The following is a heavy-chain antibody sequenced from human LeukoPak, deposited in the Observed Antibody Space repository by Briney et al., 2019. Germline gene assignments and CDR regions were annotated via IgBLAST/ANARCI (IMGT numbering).Heavy chain of an antibody. Sequence: GGSLRLSCAASGFTFSSYSMNWVRPAPGKGLEWVANIKQDGSEKYYVDSVKGRFTISRDNAKNSLYLQMNSLRAEDTAVYYCATSQTTGGRYGNTFDIWGQGTMVTVSS. CDR3: ATSQTTGGRYGNTFDI. CDR1: GFTFSSYS. V-gene: IGHV3-7*01. D-gene: IGHD6-19*01. CDR2: IKQDGSEK. J-gene: IGHJ3*02.